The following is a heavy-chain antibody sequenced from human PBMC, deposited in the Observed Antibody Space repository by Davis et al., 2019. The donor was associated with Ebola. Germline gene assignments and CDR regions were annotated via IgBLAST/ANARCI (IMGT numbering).Heavy chain of an antibody. V-gene: IGHV5-51*01. CDR2: IHPGDSET. Sequence: GGSLRLSCYTSGYSFTNYRIGWVRQMPGKGLEWMGIIHPGDSETRYSPSFQGQVTISADKSISTAYLQWNSLKASDTAVYYCARRNYYGSGSQYSHFDYWGQGTLVTVSS. J-gene: IGHJ4*02. D-gene: IGHD3-10*01. CDR1: GYSFTNYR. CDR3: ARRNYYGSGSQYSHFDY.